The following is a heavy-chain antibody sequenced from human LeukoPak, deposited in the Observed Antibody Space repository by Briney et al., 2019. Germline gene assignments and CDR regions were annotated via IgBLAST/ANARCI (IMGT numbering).Heavy chain of an antibody. CDR3: ARASPMLDAFDI. CDR1: GDSLSSGSYY. V-gene: IGHV4-61*01. Sequence: SETLSLTCTVSGDSLSSGSYYWSWIRQPPGKGLEWIGYIYYGGNTNLNPSLKSRVTISVDTSKNQFSLKMSSVTAADTAVYYCARASPMLDAFDIWGHGTMVTVS. D-gene: IGHD2-8*01. J-gene: IGHJ3*02. CDR2: IYYGGNT.